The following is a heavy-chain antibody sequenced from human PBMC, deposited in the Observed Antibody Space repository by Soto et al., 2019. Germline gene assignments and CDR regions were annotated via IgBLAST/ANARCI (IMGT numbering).Heavy chain of an antibody. CDR3: VSPSDTARTPGFDY. Sequence: PAGSLRISCAASGFTFSTYSMNWVRQAPGKGLEWVSSIGSSTSYIYYADSVKVRFTISRDNANNSLYLQMNSLRAEDTAVYYCVSPSDTARTPGFDYWGRGTLVTVSS. D-gene: IGHD5-18*01. J-gene: IGHJ4*02. CDR1: GFTFSTYS. V-gene: IGHV3-21*01. CDR2: IGSSTSYI.